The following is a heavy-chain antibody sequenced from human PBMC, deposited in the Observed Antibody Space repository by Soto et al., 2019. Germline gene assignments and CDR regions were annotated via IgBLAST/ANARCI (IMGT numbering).Heavy chain of an antibody. V-gene: IGHV4-59*08. J-gene: IGHJ4*02. CDR1: GGSISSYY. Sequence: QVQLQESGPGLVKPSETLSLTCTVSGGSISSYYWSWIRQPPGKGLEWIGYIYYSGSTNYNPSLTSRVTLSVDTSKNQFSLKLSSVTAADTAVYYCARHEDSYFDYWGQGTLVTVSS. D-gene: IGHD2-15*01. CDR3: ARHEDSYFDY. CDR2: IYYSGST.